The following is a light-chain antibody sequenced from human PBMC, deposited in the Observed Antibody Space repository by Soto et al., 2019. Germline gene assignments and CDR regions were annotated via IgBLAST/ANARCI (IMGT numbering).Light chain of an antibody. CDR1: QSISSW. J-gene: IGKJ4*01. CDR2: KAS. Sequence: DIQMTQSPSTLSASVGDRVTITCRASQSISSWLAWYQQKPGKAPRLLIYKASSLESGVPSRFSGSGSGTEFTLTIRSLQPDDFATYYCQQYNSYSLTFGGGTKVDI. CDR3: QQYNSYSLT. V-gene: IGKV1-5*03.